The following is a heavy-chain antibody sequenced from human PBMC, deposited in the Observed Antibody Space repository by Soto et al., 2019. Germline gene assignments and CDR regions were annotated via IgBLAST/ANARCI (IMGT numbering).Heavy chain of an antibody. V-gene: IGHV3-21*01. Sequence: ESGGGLVKPGGSLRLSCAASRFTFNTYDMNWVRQAPGKGLEWVSSITTSSAYIYYADSLKGRITISRDNAKNSLFLQMNSLRAEDTAVYYCVRSGTARLLRHSWFDTWGQGTLVTVSS. CDR3: VRSGTARLLRHSWFDT. D-gene: IGHD2-21*01. CDR1: RFTFNTYD. CDR2: ITTSSAYI. J-gene: IGHJ5*02.